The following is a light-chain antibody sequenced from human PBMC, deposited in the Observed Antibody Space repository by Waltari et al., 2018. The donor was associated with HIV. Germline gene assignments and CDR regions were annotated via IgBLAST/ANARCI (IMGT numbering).Light chain of an antibody. V-gene: IGLV3-19*01. CDR3: YARDSSVNRWV. J-gene: IGLJ3*02. Sequence: SSELTQDPVVSVALGQTVRITCQGDSLRRYYASWYQQKPGQSPLLVIYRRNNRPSGIPDRFSGSWSGNTASLTITGTQAEDEADYYCYARDSSVNRWVFGGGTKLTVL. CDR2: RRN. CDR1: SLRRYY.